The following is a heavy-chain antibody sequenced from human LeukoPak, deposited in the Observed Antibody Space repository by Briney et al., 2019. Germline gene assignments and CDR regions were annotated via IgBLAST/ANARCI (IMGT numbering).Heavy chain of an antibody. CDR2: IYYSGST. CDR3: ARQIGYTGTSYDYFDS. D-gene: IGHD1-26*01. V-gene: IGHV4-59*08. J-gene: IGHJ4*02. CDR1: GGSISSYY. Sequence: PSETLSLTCTVSGGSISSYYWSWIRQPPGKGLEWIGYIYYSGSTNYNPSLKSRVTISVDTSKNQFSLKLSSVTAADTAVYCCARQIGYTGTSYDYFDSWGQGTLATVSS.